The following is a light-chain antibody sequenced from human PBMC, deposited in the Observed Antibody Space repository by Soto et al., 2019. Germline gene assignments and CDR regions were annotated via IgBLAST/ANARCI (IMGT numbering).Light chain of an antibody. Sequence: QSALTQPASVSGSPGQSITISCTGTSSDVGGYNYVSWYQHHPGKAPKLIIFEVSNRPSGLSNRFSGSKSANTASLTISGLQAEDEADYYCSSYTTGTTLGVLFGGGTKLTVL. J-gene: IGLJ2*01. CDR2: EVS. CDR1: SSDVGGYNY. V-gene: IGLV2-14*01. CDR3: SSYTTGTTLGVL.